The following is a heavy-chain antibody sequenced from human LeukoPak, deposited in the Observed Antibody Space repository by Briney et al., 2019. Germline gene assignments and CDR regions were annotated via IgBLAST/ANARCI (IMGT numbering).Heavy chain of an antibody. V-gene: IGHV5-51*01. J-gene: IGHJ4*02. D-gene: IGHD2-2*01. CDR1: GYSFTTYW. CDR2: IYPGDSNT. CDR3: ARGCTITTCYHNFDY. Sequence: GESLKISCKGSGYSFTTYWVCWVRQVPGKGLEWMGIIYPGDSNTRYSPSFQGQVTISADKSISTAYLQWSSLKASDTAMYYCARGCTITTCYHNFDYWGQGTLVTVSS.